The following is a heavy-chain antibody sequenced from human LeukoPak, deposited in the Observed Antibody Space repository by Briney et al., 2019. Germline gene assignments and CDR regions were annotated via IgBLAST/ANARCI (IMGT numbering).Heavy chain of an antibody. V-gene: IGHV3-43*01. J-gene: IGHJ4*02. Sequence: GGSLRLSCAASGFTFDDYTMHWVRQAPGKGLEWVSGISWDGDTTYYADSVKGRVTISRDNNKNSLYLQMNSLRTEDTAFYYCAKDSLQQIALAGTAFDYWGQGTLVTVSS. CDR1: GFTFDDYT. CDR2: ISWDGDTT. CDR3: AKDSLQQIALAGTAFDY. D-gene: IGHD6-19*01.